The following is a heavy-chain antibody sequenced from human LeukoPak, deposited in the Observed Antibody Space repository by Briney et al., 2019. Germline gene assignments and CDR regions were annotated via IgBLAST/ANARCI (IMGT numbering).Heavy chain of an antibody. J-gene: IGHJ4*02. Sequence: SETLSLTCTVSGGSISSSNFYWGWIRQPPGKGLEWIGSIYYSGNTYYNPSLKSRVTVSVDTSKNQFSLKLSSVTAADTAIYYCARETRNYYDSIGYYLFDYWGQGTLVTVSS. CDR2: IYYSGNT. CDR3: ARETRNYYDSIGYYLFDY. D-gene: IGHD3-22*01. V-gene: IGHV4-39*07. CDR1: GGSISSSNFY.